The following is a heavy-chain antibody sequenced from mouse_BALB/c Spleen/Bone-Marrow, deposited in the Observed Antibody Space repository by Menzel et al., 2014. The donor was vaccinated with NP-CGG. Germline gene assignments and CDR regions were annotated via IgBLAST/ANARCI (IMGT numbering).Heavy chain of an antibody. CDR3: SRLRMITTYFDV. CDR1: GFTFSTYA. V-gene: IGHV5-9-3*01. J-gene: IGHJ1*01. CDR2: ISSSGSYT. D-gene: IGHD2-4*01. Sequence: EVQLVESGGGLAKPGGSLQLSCAASGFTFSTYAMSWVRQTPGKRLEWVATISSSGSYTYYPDSVKGRFTISRDNAKNNLYLQMSSLRSDDTAMFYCSRLRMITTYFDVWGAGTTVTVSS.